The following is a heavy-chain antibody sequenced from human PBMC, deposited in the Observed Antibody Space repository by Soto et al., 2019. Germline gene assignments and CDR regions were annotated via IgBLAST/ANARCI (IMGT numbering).Heavy chain of an antibody. J-gene: IGHJ4*02. Sequence: QVQLVESGGGVVQPGRSLRLSCAASGFTFSNFGMHWVRQAPGKGLAWVAAISYDGNIKYYADSVKGRFTISRDNSKNTLFLQMNSLRSEDTAVYYCAKFLDPMAALVDDYWGQGTMVTVFS. CDR1: GFTFSNFG. CDR2: ISYDGNIK. CDR3: AKFLDPMAALVDDY. D-gene: IGHD3-3*01. V-gene: IGHV3-30*18.